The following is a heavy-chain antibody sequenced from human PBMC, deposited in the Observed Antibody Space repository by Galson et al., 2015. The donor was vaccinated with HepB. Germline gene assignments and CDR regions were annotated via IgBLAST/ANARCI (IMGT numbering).Heavy chain of an antibody. CDR3: AKVAGVYLAQDHFYAMDV. V-gene: IGHV1-69*13. D-gene: IGHD2-8*01. CDR2: ILPIFGAP. Sequence: SVKLSCTASGGSFSNFGLSWVRQAPGHGLEWIGGILPIFGAPRSAQKFQGRVTITADESTTTAYMDLSSLRSEDTAVYYCAKVAGVYLAQDHFYAMDVWGQGTTVTVSS. J-gene: IGHJ6*02. CDR1: GGSFSNFG.